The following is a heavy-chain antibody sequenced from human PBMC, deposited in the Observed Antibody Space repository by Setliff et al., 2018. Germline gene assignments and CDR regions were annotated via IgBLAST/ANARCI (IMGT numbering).Heavy chain of an antibody. CDR1: GFSISSGYY. V-gene: IGHV4-38-2*01. J-gene: IGHJ6*03. D-gene: IGHD3-3*01. CDR2: IYQNGIT. Sequence: PSETLSLTCAVSGFSISSGYYWGWIRQPPGKGLEWIGTIYQNGITYYNPSVKSRVTMSIDKSNNQFSLKLTSVTAADTAVYYCARLSGFLYIDVWGKGTTVTVSS. CDR3: ARLSGFLYIDV.